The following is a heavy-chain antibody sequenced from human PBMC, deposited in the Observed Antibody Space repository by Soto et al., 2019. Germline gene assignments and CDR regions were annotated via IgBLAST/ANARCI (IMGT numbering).Heavy chain of an antibody. CDR2: IYYSGST. V-gene: IGHV4-59*01. CDR3: ARCGPGVYYYMDV. D-gene: IGHD1-26*01. CDR1: GVSISSYF. Sequence: QVQLQESGPGLVKPSETLSLTCTVSGVSISSYFWSWIRQPPGKGLEWIGDIYYSGSTNYNPSLKRRVTISVDTSKNQFSLKLRSVTAADTAVYYCARCGPGVYYYMDVWGQGTTVTVSS. J-gene: IGHJ6*03.